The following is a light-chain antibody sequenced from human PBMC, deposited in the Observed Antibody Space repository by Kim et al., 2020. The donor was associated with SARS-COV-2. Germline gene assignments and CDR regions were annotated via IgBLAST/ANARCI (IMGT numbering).Light chain of an antibody. CDR3: QQSYVTPRT. CDR1: QTISNY. J-gene: IGKJ1*01. Sequence: DIEMTQSPSSLSASVGDSVTITCRTSQTISNYLNWYQQKPGKAPKLLIFTASSLQSGVPSRFSGRASETDFTLTITSLQPEDFATYYCQQSYVTPRTFGQGTKVEVK. V-gene: IGKV1-39*01. CDR2: TAS.